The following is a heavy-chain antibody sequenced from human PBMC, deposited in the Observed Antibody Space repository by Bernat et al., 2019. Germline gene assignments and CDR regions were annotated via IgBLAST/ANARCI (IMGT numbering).Heavy chain of an antibody. CDR1: GFTFSSYA. J-gene: IGHJ4*02. Sequence: QVQLVESGGGVVQPGRSLRLSCAASGFTFSSYAMHWVRQAPGKGLEWVAVISYDGSNKYYADSVKGRFTISRDNSKNTLYLQMNSLGAEDTAVYYCARDAYCISTSCRAPFDYWGQGTLVTVSS. D-gene: IGHD2-2*01. V-gene: IGHV3-30-3*01. CDR3: ARDAYCISTSCRAPFDY. CDR2: ISYDGSNK.